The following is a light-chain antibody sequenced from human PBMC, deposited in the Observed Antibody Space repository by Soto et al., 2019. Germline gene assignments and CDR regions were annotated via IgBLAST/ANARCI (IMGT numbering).Light chain of an antibody. V-gene: IGLV2-14*01. Sequence: QSVLTQPASVSGSPGQSITISCTGTSSDVGGYNYVSWYQQHPGKAPELMIYDVSNRPSGVSNRFSGSKSDNTASLTISGLQAEDEADYYCSSYTSSSTPCVFGTGTKV. CDR1: SSDVGGYNY. J-gene: IGLJ1*01. CDR3: SSYTSSSTPCV. CDR2: DVS.